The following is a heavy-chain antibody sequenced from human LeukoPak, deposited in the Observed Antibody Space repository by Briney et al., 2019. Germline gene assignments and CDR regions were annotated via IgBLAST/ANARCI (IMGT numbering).Heavy chain of an antibody. CDR3: ARDDQWLVNAFDI. J-gene: IGHJ3*02. CDR1: GYTFTGYY. CDR2: INPNSGGT. Sequence: GASVKVSCKASGYTFTGYYMHWVRQAPGQGLEWMGWINPNSGGTNYAQKFKGRVTMTRDTSISTAYMELSRLRSDDTAVYYCARDDQWLVNAFDIWGQGTMVTVSS. D-gene: IGHD6-19*01. V-gene: IGHV1-2*02.